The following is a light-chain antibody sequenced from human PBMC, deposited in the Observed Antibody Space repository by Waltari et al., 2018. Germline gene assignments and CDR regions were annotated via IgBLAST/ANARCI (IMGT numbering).Light chain of an antibody. J-gene: IGKJ1*01. Sequence: IVLTQSPGTLSLSPGESATRSCRASQSVTRTLAWYQQKPGQAPRLLIYGASNRATGIPDRFSGSGSGTDFSLTISRLEPEDFAVYYCQHYLRLPATFGQGTKVEIK. CDR1: QSVTRT. CDR2: GAS. V-gene: IGKV3-20*01. CDR3: QHYLRLPAT.